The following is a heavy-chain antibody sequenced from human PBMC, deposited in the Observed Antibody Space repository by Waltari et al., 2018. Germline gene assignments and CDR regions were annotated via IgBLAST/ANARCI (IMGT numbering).Heavy chain of an antibody. CDR3: ASAYYDILD. CDR2: MNGDGSTI. CDR1: GFTFSSYW. J-gene: IGHJ4*02. D-gene: IGHD3-9*01. Sequence: EVHLEESGGGLVQPGGSLRLSCAASGFTFSSYWMHWVRQAPGKGLVWGSRMNGDGSTITYADSVKGRFTISRDNAKNTLYLQLNSLRVEDTAVYYCASAYYDILDWGQGTLVTVSS. V-gene: IGHV3-74*01.